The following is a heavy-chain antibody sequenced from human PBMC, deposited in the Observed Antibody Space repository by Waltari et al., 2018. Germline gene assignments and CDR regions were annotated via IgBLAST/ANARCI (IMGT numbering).Heavy chain of an antibody. CDR1: GFTFRNYE. V-gene: IGHV3-48*03. Sequence: EVQLVESGGGLVQPGGSLRLFCAASGFTFRNYEMNWVRQAQGRGRRWVDYISSGSSIIYYADSVKGRFTISRDNAKNSVYLQMSSLRAEDTAIYYCARGEGGANEYWGQGTLVTVSA. J-gene: IGHJ4*02. CDR3: ARGEGGANEY. CDR2: ISSGSSII. D-gene: IGHD1-26*01.